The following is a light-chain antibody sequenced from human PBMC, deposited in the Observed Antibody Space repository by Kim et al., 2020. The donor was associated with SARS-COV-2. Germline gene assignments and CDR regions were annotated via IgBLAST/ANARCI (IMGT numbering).Light chain of an antibody. CDR3: QQYDDLPYT. J-gene: IGKJ2*01. CDR1: QGISNY. V-gene: IGKV1-33*01. CDR2: AAS. Sequence: DIQMTQSPSSLSASVGDRVTITCQASQGISNYLNWYQQKPGKAPKLLIYAASNLETGVPSRFSGSGSGTDFTFTISSLQPEDIATYYCQQYDDLPYTFGQGTKLEI.